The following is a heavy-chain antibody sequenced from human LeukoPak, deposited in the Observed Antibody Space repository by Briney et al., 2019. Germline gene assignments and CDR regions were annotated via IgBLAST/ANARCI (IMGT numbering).Heavy chain of an antibody. J-gene: IGHJ4*02. V-gene: IGHV1-24*01. CDR2: FDPEDGET. D-gene: IGHD1-26*01. CDR3: ATGAYSGSYSDY. Sequence: ASVKVSCKVSGYILTELSMHWVRQAPGRGLEWMGGFDPEDGETIYAQKFQGRVTMTEDTSTDTAYMELSSLRSEDTAVYYCATGAYSGSYSDYWGQGTLVTVSS. CDR1: GYILTELS.